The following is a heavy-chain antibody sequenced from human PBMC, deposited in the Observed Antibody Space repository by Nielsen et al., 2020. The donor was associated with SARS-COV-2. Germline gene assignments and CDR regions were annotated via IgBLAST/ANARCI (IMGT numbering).Heavy chain of an antibody. Sequence: ASVKVSCKASGGTFSSYAMHWVRQAPGQRLEWMGWINAGNGNTKYSQKFQGRVTITRDTSASTAYMELSSLRSEDTAVYYCARDLNRTYYYGSGSYSLFNWFDPWGQGTLVTVSS. J-gene: IGHJ5*02. CDR2: INAGNGNT. CDR3: ARDLNRTYYYGSGSYSLFNWFDP. D-gene: IGHD3-10*01. CDR1: GGTFSSYA. V-gene: IGHV1-3*01.